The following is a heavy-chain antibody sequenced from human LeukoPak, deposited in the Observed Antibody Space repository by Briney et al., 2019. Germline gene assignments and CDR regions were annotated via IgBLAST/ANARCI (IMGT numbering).Heavy chain of an antibody. J-gene: IGHJ6*02. V-gene: IGHV3-23*01. D-gene: IGHD3-3*01. CDR2: VSGSGGST. Sequence: GGSLRLSCAASGFTFSSHAMRWVRPTPGKGLEWVSAVSGSGGSTYYADSVKGRFTISRDNSKNTLSLQMNSLRADDTPVSYSATPSPITICGAPHYYYGMDVWGQGTTVTVSS. CDR1: GFTFSSHA. CDR3: ATPSPITICGAPHYYYGMDV.